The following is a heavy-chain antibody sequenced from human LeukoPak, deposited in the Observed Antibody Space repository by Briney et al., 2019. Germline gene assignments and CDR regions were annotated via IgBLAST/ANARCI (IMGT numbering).Heavy chain of an antibody. CDR3: ARGHSGYDYSGFDY. V-gene: IGHV3-9*01. CDR1: GFTFDDYA. Sequence: GGSLRLSCAASGFTFDDYAMHWVRQAPGKGLEWVSGISWNSGSIGYADSVKGRFTISRDNAKNSLYLQMNSLRAEDTAVYYCARGHSGYDYSGFDYWGQGTLVTVSS. D-gene: IGHD5-12*01. J-gene: IGHJ4*02. CDR2: ISWNSGSI.